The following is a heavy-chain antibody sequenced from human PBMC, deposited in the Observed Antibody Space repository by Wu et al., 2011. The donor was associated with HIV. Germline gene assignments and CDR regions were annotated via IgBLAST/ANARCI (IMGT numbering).Heavy chain of an antibody. Sequence: QVQLVQSGAEMKKPGSSVKVSCKTSGDTFNSFAINWVRQAPGQGLEWMGRIIPIFDMTNYAQKFQGRVTFTADESTITAYMELSSLRSEDTAIYYCARVVIVPADGGFHIYWYFDLWGRGTLVTVSS. D-gene: IGHD6-13*01. J-gene: IGHJ2*01. CDR3: ARVVIVPADGGFHIYWYFDL. CDR2: IIPIFDMT. CDR1: GDTFNSFA. V-gene: IGHV1-69*15.